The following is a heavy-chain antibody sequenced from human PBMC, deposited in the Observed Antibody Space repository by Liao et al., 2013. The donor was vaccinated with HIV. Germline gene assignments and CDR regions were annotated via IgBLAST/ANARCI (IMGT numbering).Heavy chain of an antibody. CDR1: GGSISSGTYY. D-gene: IGHD1-14*01. J-gene: IGHJ6*03. V-gene: IGHV4-61*02. CDR2: IYTSGST. CDR3: AREEPGDFYYNYMDV. Sequence: QVQLQESGPGLVKPSQTLSLTCTVSGGSISSGTYYWNWIRQPAGKALEWIGRIYTSGSTHYNPSLKSRVTISIDTSKNQFSLKLNSVTAADTALYHCAREEPGDFYYNYMDVWGKGTTVTVSS.